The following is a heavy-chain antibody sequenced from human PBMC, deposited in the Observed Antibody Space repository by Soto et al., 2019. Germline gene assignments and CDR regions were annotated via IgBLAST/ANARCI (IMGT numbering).Heavy chain of an antibody. V-gene: IGHV4-59*01. Sequence: QVQLQESGPGLVKPSETLSLTCTVSGGSINPYYWSWIRQPPGKGLEWIGSIYYRGSANNNPSLKSRLTISVDTSKNQFSLKLSSVTAADTAIYYGVRANYFDFWGQGTLVTVSS. J-gene: IGHJ4*02. CDR3: VRANYFDF. CDR2: IYYRGSA. CDR1: GGSINPYY.